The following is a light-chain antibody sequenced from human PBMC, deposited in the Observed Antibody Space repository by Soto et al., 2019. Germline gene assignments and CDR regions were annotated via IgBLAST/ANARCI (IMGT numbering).Light chain of an antibody. V-gene: IGKV3D-20*02. CDR2: GAS. Sequence: EIVLTQSPGTLSLSPGERATFSCRASQSVSSSYIAWYQQKRGQAPRRLIYGASIRATGIPDRFSGSGSGTDFTLTISRLEPGDFALYYCQQLTDWPPQWTFGQGTKVDIK. J-gene: IGKJ1*01. CDR1: QSVSSSY. CDR3: QQLTDWPPQWT.